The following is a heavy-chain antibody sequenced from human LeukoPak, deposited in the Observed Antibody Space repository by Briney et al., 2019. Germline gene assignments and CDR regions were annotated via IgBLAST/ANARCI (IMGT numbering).Heavy chain of an antibody. CDR3: ARERGQLARYYYSYMDV. D-gene: IGHD6-6*01. V-gene: IGHV3-20*04. CDR1: GFTFDDYG. CDR2: INWNGGST. Sequence: GGSLRLSCAASGFTFDDYGMSWVRQAPGKGLEWVSGINWNGGSTGYAESVKGRFTISRDNGKNSLYLQMESLRAEDTALYYCARERGQLARYYYSYMDVWGKGTTVTVSS. J-gene: IGHJ6*03.